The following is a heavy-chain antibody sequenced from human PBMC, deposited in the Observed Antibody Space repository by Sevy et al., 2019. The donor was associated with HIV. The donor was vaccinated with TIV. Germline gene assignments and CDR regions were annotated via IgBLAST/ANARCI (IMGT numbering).Heavy chain of an antibody. D-gene: IGHD2-8*01. J-gene: IGHJ4*02. Sequence: GGCLRLSCAASGFAFYEYSMSWIRQAPGKGLEWVATLSFGCGKIKYADSVKGRFTISRDNSKNSFYLQMDNLRVEDMALYYCAREGCSRPHDYWGQGTRVTVSS. CDR1: GFAFYEYS. CDR2: LSFGCGKI. V-gene: IGHV3-23*01. CDR3: AREGCSRPHDY.